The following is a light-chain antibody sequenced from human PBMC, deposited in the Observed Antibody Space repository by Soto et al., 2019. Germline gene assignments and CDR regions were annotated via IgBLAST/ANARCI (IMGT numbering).Light chain of an antibody. CDR1: QSVSSY. V-gene: IGKV3-11*01. CDR3: QQYNNWPWT. Sequence: EIVLTQSPATLSLSPGERATLSCRASQSVSSYLAWYQQKPGQAPRLLIYDASNRATGIPARFSGSGSGTVFSLTISSLEPEDFAVYYCQQYNNWPWTFGQGTKV. J-gene: IGKJ1*01. CDR2: DAS.